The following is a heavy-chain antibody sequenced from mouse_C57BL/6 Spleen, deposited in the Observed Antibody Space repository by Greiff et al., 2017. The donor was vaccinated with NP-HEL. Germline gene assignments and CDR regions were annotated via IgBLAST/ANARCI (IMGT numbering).Heavy chain of an antibody. D-gene: IGHD1-1*01. J-gene: IGHJ3*01. CDR1: GYTFTDYY. V-gene: IGHV1-26*01. CDR3: AVDYYGSSPPFAY. Sequence: EVQLQQSGPELVKPGASVKISCKASGYTFTDYYMNWVKQSHGKSLEWIGDLNPNNGGTSYNQKFKGKATLTVDKSSSTAYMELRSLTSEDSAVYYCAVDYYGSSPPFAYWGQGTLVTVSA. CDR2: LNPNNGGT.